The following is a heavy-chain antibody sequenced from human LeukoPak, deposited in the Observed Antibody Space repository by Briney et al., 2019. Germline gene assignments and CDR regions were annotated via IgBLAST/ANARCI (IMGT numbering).Heavy chain of an antibody. CDR3: ARHLGYSVAVTQGGAFDI. J-gene: IGHJ3*02. D-gene: IGHD6-19*01. CDR2: IYTSGST. V-gene: IGHV4-61*02. Sequence: SETLSLTCTVSGGSISSGSYYWSWIRQPAGKGLEWIGRIYTSGSTNYNPSLKSRVTISVDTSKNQFSLKLSSVTAADTAVYYCARHLGYSVAVTQGGAFDIWGQGTMVTVSS. CDR1: GGSISSGSYY.